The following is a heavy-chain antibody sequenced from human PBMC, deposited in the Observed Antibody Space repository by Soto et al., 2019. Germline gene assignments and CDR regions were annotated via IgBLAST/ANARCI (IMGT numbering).Heavy chain of an antibody. V-gene: IGHV3-21*01. CDR3: ARDDYYDSSGYYYESFFDY. J-gene: IGHJ4*02. CDR1: GFSFSDYS. CDR2: ISRNTEYI. Sequence: PGGSLRLSCAASGFSFSDYSMNWVRQAPGKGLEWVSSISRNTEYIYYPDSVTGRFTISRDNAKDSLYLQMDSLRAEDTAVYYCARDDYYDSSGYYYESFFDYWGQGTLVTVSS. D-gene: IGHD3-22*01.